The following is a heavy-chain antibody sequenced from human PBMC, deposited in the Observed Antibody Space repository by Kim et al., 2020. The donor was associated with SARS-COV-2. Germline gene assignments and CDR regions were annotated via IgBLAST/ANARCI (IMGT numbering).Heavy chain of an antibody. CDR1: GTSVSSGDYY. J-gene: IGHJ4*02. CDR3: AGYMSRGLRY. D-gene: IGHD5-12*01. Sequence: SETLSLTCTVSGTSVSSGDYYWSWIRQPPGKGLEWIGYIFYSGITYCNPSLKSRVTISIDTSTNQFSLRLSSVTAADTAVYYCAGYMSRGLRYWGQGTLVNVSS. CDR2: IFYSGIT. V-gene: IGHV4-30-4*01.